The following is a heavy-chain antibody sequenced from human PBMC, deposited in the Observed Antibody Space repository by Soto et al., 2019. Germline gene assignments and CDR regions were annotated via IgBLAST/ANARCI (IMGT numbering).Heavy chain of an antibody. V-gene: IGHV3-30*03. CDR2: ISYDGSNK. CDR3: SRYVWGSAFDY. J-gene: IGHJ4*02. Sequence: QVQLVESGGGVVQPGRSLRLSCAASGFTFSSYGMHWVRQAPGKGLEWVAVISYDGSNKYYADSVKGRFTISRDNSKNTLYLQMNSLRAEDTAVYCCSRYVWGSAFDYWGQGTLVTVSS. D-gene: IGHD3-16*01. CDR1: GFTFSSYG.